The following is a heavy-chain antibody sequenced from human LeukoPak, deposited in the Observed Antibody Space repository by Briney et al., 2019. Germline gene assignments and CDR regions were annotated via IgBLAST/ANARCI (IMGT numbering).Heavy chain of an antibody. V-gene: IGHV4-34*01. CDR3: ARERPSYYDILTGYYPRSLPYYFDY. CDR2: INHSGST. J-gene: IGHJ4*02. CDR1: GGSFSGYY. Sequence: SETLSLTCAVYGGSFSGYYWSWIRPPPGKGLEWIGEINHSGSTNYNPSLKSRVTISVDTSKNQFSLKLSSVTAADTAVYYCARERPSYYDILTGYYPRSLPYYFDYWGQGTLVTVSS. D-gene: IGHD3-9*01.